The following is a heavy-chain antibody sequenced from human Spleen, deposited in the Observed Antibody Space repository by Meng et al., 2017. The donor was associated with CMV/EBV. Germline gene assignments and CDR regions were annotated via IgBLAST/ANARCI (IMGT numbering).Heavy chain of an antibody. CDR1: GFTFSSYS. J-gene: IGHJ6*02. D-gene: IGHD1-26*01. CDR3: ARSYSGSYLLSYYYGMDV. V-gene: IGHV3-30-3*01. CDR2: ISYDGSNE. Sequence: GESLKISCRASGFTFSSYSMHWVRQAPGKGLEWVAVISYDGSNEYYADSVKGRFTISRDNSKNTLYLQMNSLRAEDTAVYYCARSYSGSYLLSYYYGMDVWGQGTTVTVSS.